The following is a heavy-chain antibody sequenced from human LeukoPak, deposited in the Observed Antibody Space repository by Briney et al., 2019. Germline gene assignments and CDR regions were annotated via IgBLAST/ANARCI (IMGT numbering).Heavy chain of an antibody. J-gene: IGHJ3*02. V-gene: IGHV3-30*02. CDR1: GFTFSSYG. CDR2: IRSDGSNK. CDR3: AKERGSRITMIVVVINFAFDI. D-gene: IGHD3-22*01. Sequence: PGGSLRLSCAASGFTFSSYGMHWVRQAPGKGLEWVAFIRSDGSNKYYADSVKGRFTISRDNSKLYLQMNSLRAEDTAVYYCAKERGSRITMIVVVINFAFDIWGQGTMVTVSS.